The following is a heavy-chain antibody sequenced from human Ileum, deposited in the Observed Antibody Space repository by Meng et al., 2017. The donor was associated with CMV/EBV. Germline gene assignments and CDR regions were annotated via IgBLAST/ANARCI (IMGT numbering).Heavy chain of an antibody. J-gene: IGHJ5*02. CDR2: IDPSGSR. V-gene: IGHV4-4*07. CDR3: ARECVGEGDNCQWDYWFDP. CDR1: GGSISGYD. D-gene: IGHD3-16*01. Sequence: QVQLGEPGPGVVKPSETLSLTCSVSGGSISGYDWSWVRQPAGKRLEWIGRIDPSGSRNYNPSLRDRITVSVDTSKNQFSLRLTSVTAADTAVYYCARECVGEGDNCQWDYWFDPWGHGTLVTVSS.